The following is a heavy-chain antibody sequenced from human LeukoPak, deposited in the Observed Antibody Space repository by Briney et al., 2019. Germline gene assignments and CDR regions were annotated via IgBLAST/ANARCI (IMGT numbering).Heavy chain of an antibody. V-gene: IGHV4-34*01. CDR3: ARARRGIAARPIDY. CDR1: GGSFSGYY. CDR2: INHSGST. Sequence: PSETLSLTCAVCGGSFSGYYWSWIRQPPGKGLEWIGEINHSGSTNYNPSLKSRVTISVDTSKNQFSLKLNSVTAADTAVYYCARARRGIAARPIDYWGQGTLVTVSS. J-gene: IGHJ4*02. D-gene: IGHD6-6*01.